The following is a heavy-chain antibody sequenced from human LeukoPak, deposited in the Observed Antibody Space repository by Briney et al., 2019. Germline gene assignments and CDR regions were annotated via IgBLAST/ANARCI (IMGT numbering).Heavy chain of an antibody. D-gene: IGHD4-17*01. J-gene: IGHJ4*02. Sequence: SETLSLTCTVSGGSISSYYWSWIRQPPGKGLEWIGYIYYSGSTNYNPSLKSRVTISVDTSKNQFSLKLSSVTAADTAVYYCARGGYGDYDPFDYWGQGTLVTVSS. CDR3: ARGGYGDYDPFDY. V-gene: IGHV4-59*01. CDR2: IYYSGST. CDR1: GGSISSYY.